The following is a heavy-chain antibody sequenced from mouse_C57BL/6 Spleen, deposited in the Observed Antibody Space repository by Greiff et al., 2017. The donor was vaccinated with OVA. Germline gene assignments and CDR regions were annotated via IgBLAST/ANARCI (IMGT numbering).Heavy chain of an antibody. Sequence: DVQLVESGGGLVKPGGSLKLSCAASGFTFSDYGMHWVRQAPEKGLEWVAYISSGSSTIYYADTVKGRFTISRDNAKNTLFLQMTSLRSEDTAMYYCARGGWLRQDYFDYWGQGTTLTVSS. D-gene: IGHD2-2*01. J-gene: IGHJ2*01. CDR1: GFTFSDYG. CDR3: ARGGWLRQDYFDY. CDR2: ISSGSSTI. V-gene: IGHV5-17*01.